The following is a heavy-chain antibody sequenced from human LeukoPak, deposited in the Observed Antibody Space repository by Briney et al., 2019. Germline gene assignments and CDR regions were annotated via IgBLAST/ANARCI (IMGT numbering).Heavy chain of an antibody. V-gene: IGHV4-30-4*01. J-gene: IGHJ6*02. CDR1: GGSISSGDYY. D-gene: IGHD2-21*02. CDR2: IYYSGST. Sequence: PSETLSLTCTVSGGSISSGDYYWSWIRQPPGKGLEWNGYIYYSGSTYYNPSLKSRVTISVDTSKNQFSLKLSSVTAADTAVYYCAREYGAYCGGDCYSGMSYYYYGMDVWGQGTTVTVSS. CDR3: AREYGAYCGGDCYSGMSYYYYGMDV.